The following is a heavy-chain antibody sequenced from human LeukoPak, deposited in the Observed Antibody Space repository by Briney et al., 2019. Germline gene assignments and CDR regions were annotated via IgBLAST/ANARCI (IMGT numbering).Heavy chain of an antibody. J-gene: IGHJ5*02. CDR3: ARVRRDLGYCSSTSCYKYWFDP. CDR2: ISSSSSYI. Sequence: GGSLRLSCAASGFTFSSYSMNWVRQAPGKGLEWVSSISSSSSYIYYADSVKGRFTISRDNAKNSLYLQMNSLRAEDTAVYYCARVRRDLGYCSSTSCYKYWFDPWGRGTLVTVSS. V-gene: IGHV3-21*01. CDR1: GFTFSSYS. D-gene: IGHD2-2*02.